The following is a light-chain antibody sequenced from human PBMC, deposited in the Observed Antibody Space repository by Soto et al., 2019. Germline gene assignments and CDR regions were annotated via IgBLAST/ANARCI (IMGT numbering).Light chain of an antibody. V-gene: IGKV3-11*01. CDR1: QSVSSY. CDR2: DAS. CDR3: QQRSNWPPLYT. J-gene: IGKJ2*01. Sequence: EIVLTQSPATLSLSPGERATLSFRASQSVSSYLAWYQQKPGQAPRLLIYDASNRATGIPARFSGSGSGTDFTLTISSLEPEDFAVYYGQQRSNWPPLYTFGQGTKLEIK.